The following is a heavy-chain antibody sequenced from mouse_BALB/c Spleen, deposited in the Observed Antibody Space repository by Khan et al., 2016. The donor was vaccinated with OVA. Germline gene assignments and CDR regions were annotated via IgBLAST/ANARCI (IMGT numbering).Heavy chain of an antibody. J-gene: IGHJ2*01. CDR2: ISSSGST. D-gene: IGHD1-2*01. Sequence: EVQLQESGPGLVKPSQSLSLTCTVTGYSITSGYGWNWIRQFPGNKLEWMGYISSSGSTNYNPSLKSRISITRDTSKNQFFLQLNCVTTEDTATYYCARTARIKYWGQGTTLTVSS. CDR1: GYSITSGYG. V-gene: IGHV3-2*02. CDR3: ARTARIKY.